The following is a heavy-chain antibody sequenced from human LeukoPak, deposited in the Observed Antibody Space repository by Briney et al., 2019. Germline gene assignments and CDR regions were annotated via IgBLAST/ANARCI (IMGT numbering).Heavy chain of an antibody. Sequence: ASVKVSCKASGYTFTSYGISWVRQAPGQGLEWMGWISAYNGNTNYAQKLQGRVTMTRNTSISTAYMELSSLRSEDTAVYYCARVAWFYDILTGYLNWFDPWGQGTLVTVSS. J-gene: IGHJ5*02. CDR3: ARVAWFYDILTGYLNWFDP. CDR2: ISAYNGNT. V-gene: IGHV1-18*01. D-gene: IGHD3-9*01. CDR1: GYTFTSYG.